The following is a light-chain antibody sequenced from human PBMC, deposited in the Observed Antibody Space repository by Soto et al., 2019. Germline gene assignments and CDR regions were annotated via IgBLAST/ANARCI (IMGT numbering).Light chain of an antibody. CDR3: QQYNDWPRT. V-gene: IGKV3-15*01. Sequence: EIVMTQSPVTLSVSPGERGTLSCRASQSVGGNLAWYQAKPGQAPKLVIYATSTRATGTPARFSGSGFGTEFTLTISGLQSEDFAVYYCQQYNDWPRTFGQGTKVEMK. CDR2: ATS. CDR1: QSVGGN. J-gene: IGKJ1*01.